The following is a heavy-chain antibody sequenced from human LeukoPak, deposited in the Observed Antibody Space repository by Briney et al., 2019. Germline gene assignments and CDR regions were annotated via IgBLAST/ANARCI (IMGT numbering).Heavy chain of an antibody. J-gene: IGHJ4*02. CDR3: ARRHYGSGNIDS. CDR1: GGSFSGYY. V-gene: IGHV4-34*01. CDR2: INHSGST. D-gene: IGHD3-10*01. Sequence: SETLSLTCAVYGGSFSGYYWSWIRQPPGKGLEWIGEINHSGSTNYNPSLESRAAISVDTSKNQFSLNLSSVTAADTALYYCARRHYGSGNIDSWGQGTLVTVSS.